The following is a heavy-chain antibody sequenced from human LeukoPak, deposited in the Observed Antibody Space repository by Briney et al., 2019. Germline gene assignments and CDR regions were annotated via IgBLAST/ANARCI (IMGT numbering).Heavy chain of an antibody. J-gene: IGHJ4*02. Sequence: ASVKVSCKASGYTFTGYYMHWVRQAPGQGLEWMGWINPNSGGTNYAQKFQGRVTMTRDTSISTAYMELSRLRSDDTAVYYCARGTGYSYGLADFDYWGQGTLVTVSS. CDR2: INPNSGGT. CDR3: ARGTGYSYGLADFDY. CDR1: GYTFTGYY. D-gene: IGHD5-18*01. V-gene: IGHV1-2*02.